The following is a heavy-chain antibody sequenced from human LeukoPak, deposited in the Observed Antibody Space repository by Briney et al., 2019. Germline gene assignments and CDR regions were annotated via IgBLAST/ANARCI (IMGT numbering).Heavy chain of an antibody. V-gene: IGHV3-30*18. CDR3: AKELSGYSGYDPFDY. Sequence: PGGSLRLSCAASGFTFSSYGMHWVRQAPGKGLEWVAVISYDGSNKYYADSVKGRFTISRDNSKNTLYLQMNSLRAEDTAVYYCAKELSGYSGYDPFDYWGQGTLVTVSS. CDR1: GFTFSSYG. J-gene: IGHJ4*02. CDR2: ISYDGSNK. D-gene: IGHD5-12*01.